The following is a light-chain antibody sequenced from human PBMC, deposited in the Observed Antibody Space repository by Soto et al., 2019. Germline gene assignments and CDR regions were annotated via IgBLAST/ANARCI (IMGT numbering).Light chain of an antibody. CDR1: QSVSSSY. V-gene: IGKV3-20*01. J-gene: IGKJ4*01. CDR2: GAS. CDR3: QQYGSSLT. Sequence: EIVLTQSPGTLSLSPGERATLSCRASQSVSSSYLAWYQQKPGQAPRLLIYGASNRATGIPDRFSGSGSGTDFTLTISRLEPEDFAVYYCQQYGSSLTVGGGTKVDIK.